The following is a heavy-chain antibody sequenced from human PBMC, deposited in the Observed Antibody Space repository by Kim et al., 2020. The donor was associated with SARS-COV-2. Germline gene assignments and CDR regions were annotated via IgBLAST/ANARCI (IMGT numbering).Heavy chain of an antibody. CDR1: GYTFTNNA. V-gene: IGHV1-3*01. J-gene: IGHJ4*02. Sequence: ASVKVSCKASGYTFTNNAMHWVRQATGQRLEWMGWINVAKGNTKYSQKFQGRVTITRDTSASTVYMELSSLRSEDTALYYCTRELTSGPFLNYWCQGTLV. CDR2: INVAKGNT. D-gene: IGHD2-8*01. CDR3: TRELTSGPFLNY.